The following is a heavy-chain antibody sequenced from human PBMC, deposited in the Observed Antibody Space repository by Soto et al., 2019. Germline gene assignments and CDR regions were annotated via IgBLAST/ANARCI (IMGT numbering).Heavy chain of an antibody. CDR1: GGSISSRYY. Sequence: SETLSLTCTVSGGSISSRYYWGWIRQSPGKGLEWIANIYYSGSTYYNPSLKSRDTISVDTSKNKFSLTLNSVTAADTSVYYCARLFYDSSGFDSWGQGTLVTVS. CDR3: ARLFYDSSGFDS. V-gene: IGHV4-39*01. CDR2: IYYSGST. D-gene: IGHD3-22*01. J-gene: IGHJ4*02.